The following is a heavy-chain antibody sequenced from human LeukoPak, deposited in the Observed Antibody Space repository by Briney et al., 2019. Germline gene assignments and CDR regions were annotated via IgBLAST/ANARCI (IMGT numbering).Heavy chain of an antibody. CDR3: TKSRIKYNSGLE. J-gene: IGHJ4*02. CDR1: GFTFSSYA. CDR2: ISGSGTST. D-gene: IGHD3-22*01. Sequence: GGSLRLSCAASGFTFSSYAMSWVRQSPGKGLEWVSAISGSGTSTYYADSVKGRFTISRDSSKNTLYLQMNNLRGDDTAVYYCTKSRIKYNSGLEWGQGTLVTVSS. V-gene: IGHV3-23*01.